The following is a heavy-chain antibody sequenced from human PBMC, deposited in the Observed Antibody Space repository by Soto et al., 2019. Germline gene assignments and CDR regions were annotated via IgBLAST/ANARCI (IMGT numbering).Heavy chain of an antibody. J-gene: IGHJ5*02. CDR1: GGPINSGDYY. Sequence: PSETLSLTCAVSGGPINSGDYYWSWIRQHPGKGLEWIGYIYYSGSTYYNPSLKSRVTISVDTSKNQFSLKLSSVTAADTAVYYCAREEVAYYGSGSYNWFDPWGQGTLVTVSS. V-gene: IGHV4-31*11. CDR2: IYYSGST. CDR3: AREEVAYYGSGSYNWFDP. D-gene: IGHD3-10*01.